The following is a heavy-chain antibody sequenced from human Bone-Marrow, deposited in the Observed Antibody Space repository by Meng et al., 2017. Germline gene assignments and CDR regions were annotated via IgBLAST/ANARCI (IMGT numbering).Heavy chain of an antibody. Sequence: GGSLRLSCAASGFTFSTYVMHWVRQAPGKGLEFVSVISADGGLTYYAHSVKGRFFISRDNSKNTLYLQMGSLRAEDMAVYYCARDLSGSYRGAFDSWGQGIMVTVSS. CDR1: GFTFSTYV. CDR3: ARDLSGSYRGAFDS. J-gene: IGHJ3*01. CDR2: ISADGGLT. D-gene: IGHD1-26*01. V-gene: IGHV3-64*01.